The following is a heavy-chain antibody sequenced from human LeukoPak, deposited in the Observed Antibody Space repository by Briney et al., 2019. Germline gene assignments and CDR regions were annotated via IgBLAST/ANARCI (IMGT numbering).Heavy chain of an antibody. CDR3: ARERPSSCYFDF. V-gene: IGHV1-46*01. J-gene: IGHJ4*02. Sequence: ASVKVSCKASGYTFINHFMHWVRQAPGQGLEWMGLINPDGGRTTYAQKFQGRVTMTRDTSTSTVYMEVSSLGSEDTAVYYCARERPSSCYFDFWGLGTLVTVSS. CDR2: INPDGGRT. CDR1: GYTFINHF.